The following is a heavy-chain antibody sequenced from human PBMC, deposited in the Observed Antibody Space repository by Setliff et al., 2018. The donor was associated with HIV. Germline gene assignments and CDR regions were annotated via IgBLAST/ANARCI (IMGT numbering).Heavy chain of an antibody. Sequence: GGSLRLSCAASGFSISTYWMNWVRQAPGRGLEWVAVIWYDGSNKYYADSVKGRFTISRDNAKNSLYLQMNSLRAEDTAVYYCATWGIVAVAGLHWGQGTLVTVS. CDR1: GFSISTYW. J-gene: IGHJ4*02. CDR3: ATWGIVAVAGLH. V-gene: IGHV3-33*03. D-gene: IGHD6-13*01. CDR2: IWYDGSNK.